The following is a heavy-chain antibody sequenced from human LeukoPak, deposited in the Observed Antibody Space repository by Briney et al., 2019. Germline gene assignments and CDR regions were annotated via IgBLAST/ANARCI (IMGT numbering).Heavy chain of an antibody. CDR3: ARGANYPDY. V-gene: IGHV3-21*04. CDR2: INNDGDKR. Sequence: PGGSLRLSCAASGLSFRSYIMNWVRRPPGKGLEWIASINNDGDKRYYADSVKGRFIISRDNAKKSLSLQMNSLTADDTAVYFCARGANYPDYWGQGTLVTVSS. CDR1: GLSFRSYI. J-gene: IGHJ4*02. D-gene: IGHD3-10*01.